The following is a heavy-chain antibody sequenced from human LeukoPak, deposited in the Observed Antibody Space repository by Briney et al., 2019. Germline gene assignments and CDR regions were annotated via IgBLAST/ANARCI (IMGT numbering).Heavy chain of an antibody. Sequence: GGSLRPSCATSGFTFSAYSVNWVRQAPGKGLEWVSSISSSSSNIYYADSVKGRFTISRDNAKNSLYLQMNSLGAEDTAVYYCARGGYFDYWGQGTLVTVSS. CDR1: GFTFSAYS. J-gene: IGHJ4*02. CDR3: ARGGYFDY. CDR2: ISSSSSNI. V-gene: IGHV3-21*01.